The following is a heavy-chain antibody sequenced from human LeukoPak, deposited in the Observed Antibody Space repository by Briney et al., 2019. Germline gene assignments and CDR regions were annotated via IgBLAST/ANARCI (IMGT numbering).Heavy chain of an antibody. J-gene: IGHJ4*02. D-gene: IGHD1-26*01. CDR2: VYHSGSS. CDR3: TSNLYSGSYYYAY. CDR1: GGSISSSSYY. V-gene: IGHV4-39*07. Sequence: SETLSLTCTVSGGSISSSSYYWGWIRQPPGKGLEWIGSVYHSGSSYYNPSLKSRVTISLDTSRNQFSLKLSSVTAADTAMYYCTSNLYSGSYYYAYWGQGTLVTVSS.